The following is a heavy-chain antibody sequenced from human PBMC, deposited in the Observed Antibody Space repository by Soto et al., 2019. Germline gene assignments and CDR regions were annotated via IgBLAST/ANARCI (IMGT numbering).Heavy chain of an antibody. CDR3: ARAGGYCTNDVCYRYWFDP. J-gene: IGHJ5*02. CDR1: GYTFTSYA. V-gene: IGHV1-3*01. D-gene: IGHD2-8*01. Sequence: ASVKVSCKASGYTFTSYAMHWVRQAPGQRLEWMGWINAGNGNTKYSQKFQGRVTITRDTSASTAYMELSSLRSEDTAVYYCARAGGYCTNDVCYRYWFDPWGQGTLVTVSS. CDR2: INAGNGNT.